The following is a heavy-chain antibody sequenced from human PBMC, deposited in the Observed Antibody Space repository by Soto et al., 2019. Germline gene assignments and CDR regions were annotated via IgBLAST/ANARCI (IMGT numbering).Heavy chain of an antibody. CDR2: INSYNGNT. J-gene: IGHJ4*02. Sequence: QVQLVQPAAEVKKPGASVKVSCKASGYTFTNYGITRVRQAPGQGLEWMGWINSYNGNTNYAQTFQDRVTMTTDTSTTTVFMELRSLRLDDTAVYFCARGMTPDYFDYWGQGTLLTVSS. V-gene: IGHV1-18*01. CDR1: GYTFTNYG. CDR3: ARGMTPDYFDY.